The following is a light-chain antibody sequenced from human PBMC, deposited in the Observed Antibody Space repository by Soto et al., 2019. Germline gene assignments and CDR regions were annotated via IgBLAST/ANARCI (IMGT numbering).Light chain of an antibody. Sequence: QSALTQPASVSGSPGQSITISCTGTSSDVGGYNYVSWYQQHPGKAPKLMIYEVSNRPSGVSNRFSGSKSGNTASLTISGLQAEDEADYYCGSYTSSSTLVLGGGTKVTVL. CDR1: SSDVGGYNY. CDR3: GSYTSSSTLV. V-gene: IGLV2-14*01. J-gene: IGLJ2*01. CDR2: EVS.